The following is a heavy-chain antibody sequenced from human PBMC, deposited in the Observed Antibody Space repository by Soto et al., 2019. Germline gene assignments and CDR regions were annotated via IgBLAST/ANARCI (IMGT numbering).Heavy chain of an antibody. CDR2: IHTANGNT. J-gene: IGHJ5*02. Sequence: GASVKVSCKASGYTFTNNVIHWLRQAPGQTLEWMGWIHTANGNTKYSQKFEARVTLTRDTAASTAYMELNSLRSDDTAVYYCARDPIWTYTWNYARLNYLDPWGQGTLVTVSS. D-gene: IGHD1-7*01. CDR1: GYTFTNNV. V-gene: IGHV1-3*04. CDR3: ARDPIWTYTWNYARLNYLDP.